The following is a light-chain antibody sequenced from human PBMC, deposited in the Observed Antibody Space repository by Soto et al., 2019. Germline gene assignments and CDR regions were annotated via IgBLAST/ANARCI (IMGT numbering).Light chain of an antibody. CDR3: QQYNSYPVT. Sequence: DIQMTQSPSTLSASVGDRVTITCRASQSISGWLAWYQQKPGKAPKLLIYDASSLESGVPSRFSGSGSGTGFTLTISSLQPDDFATYCCQQYNSYPVTFGPGTKVDIK. CDR2: DAS. CDR1: QSISGW. V-gene: IGKV1-5*01. J-gene: IGKJ3*01.